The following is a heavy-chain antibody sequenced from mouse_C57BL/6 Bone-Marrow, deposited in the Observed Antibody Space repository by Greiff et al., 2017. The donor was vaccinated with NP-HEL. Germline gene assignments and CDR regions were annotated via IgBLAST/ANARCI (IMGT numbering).Heavy chain of an antibody. CDR3: ARDDGLDY. D-gene: IGHD2-3*01. CDR1: GFTFSDYY. CDR2: INYDGSST. J-gene: IGHJ2*01. V-gene: IGHV5-16*01. Sequence: EVNLVESEGGLVQPGSSMKLSCTASGFTFSDYYMAWVRQVPEKGLEWVANINYDGSSTYYLDSLKSRFIISRDNAKNILYLQMSSLKSEDTATYYCARDDGLDYWGQGTTLTVSS.